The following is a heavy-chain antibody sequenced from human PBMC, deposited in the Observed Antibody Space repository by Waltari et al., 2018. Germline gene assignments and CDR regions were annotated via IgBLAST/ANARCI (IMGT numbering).Heavy chain of an antibody. D-gene: IGHD1-26*01. V-gene: IGHV4-31*03. J-gene: IGHJ4*02. CDR1: AGSVNRGGYY. Sequence: QVQLQESGPTLVKSSQTLSLTCRVSAGSVNRGGYYWSWVRQRPGRGLEWIGHIYYSGNTIYNPSLESRLTISVDTSKNEFSLRLSSLTAADTAVYYCARASDGSYPFDTWGQGTLVTVSS. CDR2: IYYSGNT. CDR3: ARASDGSYPFDT.